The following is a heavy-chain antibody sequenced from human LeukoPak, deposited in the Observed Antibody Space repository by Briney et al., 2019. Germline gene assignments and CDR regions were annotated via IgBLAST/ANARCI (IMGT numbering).Heavy chain of an antibody. CDR1: GYTFTSYC. D-gene: IGHD1-26*01. Sequence: RASVKVSCKASGYTFTSYCMHWVRQAPGQGLEWMGWINPNSGGTNYAQKFQGRVTMTRDTSISTAYMELSRLRPDDTAVYYCARTPTYSGSYFEFDYWGQGTLVTVSS. V-gene: IGHV1-2*02. CDR2: INPNSGGT. J-gene: IGHJ4*02. CDR3: ARTPTYSGSYFEFDY.